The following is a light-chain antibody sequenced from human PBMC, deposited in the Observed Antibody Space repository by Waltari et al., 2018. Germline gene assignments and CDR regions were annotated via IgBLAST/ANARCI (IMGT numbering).Light chain of an antibody. J-gene: IGKJ2*01. Sequence: DIVLTQSPDSLAVSLGERATINCKSRQSVLYNSDNRNFLAWYQQKPGHPPKLLIYWASTRESGVPDRFSGSGSATDFTLTISSLQAEDVAVYYCHQYYSTPQTFGQGTKLEIK. V-gene: IGKV4-1*01. CDR2: WAS. CDR1: QSVLYNSDNRNF. CDR3: HQYYSTPQT.